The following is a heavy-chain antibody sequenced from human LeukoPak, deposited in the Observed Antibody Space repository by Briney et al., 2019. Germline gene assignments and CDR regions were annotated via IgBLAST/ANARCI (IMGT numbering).Heavy chain of an antibody. CDR2: IYTSGST. CDR3: ARGYSGYSSGWYQSWFDP. Sequence: SETLSLTCTVSGGTISSYYWSWIRQPPGKGLEWIGYIYTSGSTNYNPSLKSRVTISVDTSKNQFSLKLSSVTAADTAVYYCARGYSGYSSGWYQSWFDPWGQGTLVTVSS. D-gene: IGHD6-19*01. J-gene: IGHJ5*02. CDR1: GGTISSYY. V-gene: IGHV4-4*09.